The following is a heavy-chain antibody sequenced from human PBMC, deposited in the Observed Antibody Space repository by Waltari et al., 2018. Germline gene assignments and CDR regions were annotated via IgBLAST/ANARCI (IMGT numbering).Heavy chain of an antibody. D-gene: IGHD6-13*01. CDR3: VRVGAASGTMSGSHNWFDP. J-gene: IGHJ5*02. CDR1: GFIFSSYW. CDR2: INSEGSST. Sequence: EEQLVESGGHLVLPGGSLRLPCAASGFIFSSYWRHWVRQVPGKGLMWVSRINSEGSSTSYADSVKGRFTISRDNAKNTLYLQMTSLRAEDTGVYYCVRVGAASGTMSGSHNWFDPWGQGTQVTVSS. V-gene: IGHV3-74*01.